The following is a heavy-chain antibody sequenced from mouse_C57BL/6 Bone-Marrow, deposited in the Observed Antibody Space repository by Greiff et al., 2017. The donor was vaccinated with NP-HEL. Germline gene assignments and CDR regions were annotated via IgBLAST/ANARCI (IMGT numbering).Heavy chain of an antibody. J-gene: IGHJ4*01. CDR2: IWWDDDK. CDR1: GFSLSTFGMG. D-gene: IGHD2-1*01. CDR3: ARIGGIYYGNYLLYYYAMDY. Sequence: ESGPGILQPSQTLSLTCSFSGFSLSTFGMGVGWIRQPSGKGLEWLAHIWWDDDKYYNPALKSRLTISKDTSKNQVFLKIANVDTADTATYYCARIGGIYYGNYLLYYYAMDYWGQGTSVTVSS. V-gene: IGHV8-8*01.